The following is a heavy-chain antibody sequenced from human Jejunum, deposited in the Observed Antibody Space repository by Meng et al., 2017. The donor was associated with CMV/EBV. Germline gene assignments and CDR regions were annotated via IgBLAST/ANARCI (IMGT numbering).Heavy chain of an antibody. J-gene: IGHJ5*02. Sequence: GYSMHWVRQAPGQGLEWMGWINPNSGGTNYAQKFQGRVTMTRDTSISTAYMELNRLRSDDTAVYYCARDQGDFWSGYYGNNWFDPWGQGTLVTVSS. CDR1: GYS. CDR3: ARDQGDFWSGYYGNNWFDP. V-gene: IGHV1-2*02. D-gene: IGHD3-3*01. CDR2: INPNSGGT.